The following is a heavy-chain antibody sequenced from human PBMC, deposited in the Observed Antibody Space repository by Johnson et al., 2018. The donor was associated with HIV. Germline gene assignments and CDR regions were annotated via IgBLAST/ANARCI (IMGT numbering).Heavy chain of an antibody. CDR2: IQSKTDGGAT. D-gene: IGHD3-16*01. V-gene: IGHV3-15*01. CDR1: GFTFTNAW. Sequence: MQLVESGGGVVQPGGSLRLSCAASGFTFTNAWMSWVRQAPGKGLEWLGRIQSKTDGGATDYAAPVKGRFTISRADSKNTLYLQMNSLKTEDTAVYYCSTYTTLITMYVEIKGGAFDIWGQGTMVTVSS. J-gene: IGHJ3*02. CDR3: STYTTLITMYVEIKGGAFDI.